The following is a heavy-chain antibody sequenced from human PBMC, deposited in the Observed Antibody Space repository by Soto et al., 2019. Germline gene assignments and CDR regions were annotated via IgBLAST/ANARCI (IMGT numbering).Heavy chain of an antibody. CDR1: GYTFTNFG. V-gene: IGHV1-18*04. J-gene: IGHJ4*02. D-gene: IGHD1-26*01. CDR2: ITPYNGNA. CDR3: ARARMFSGAHHDY. Sequence: QVHLVQSGAVVENPGASVKVSCKASGYTFTNFGINWVRQAPGQGLEWMGWITPYNGNANYPQKHQDRLTITTDTSTNTAYLELRSLRSDDTAVYFCARARMFSGAHHDYWGQGTRVTASS.